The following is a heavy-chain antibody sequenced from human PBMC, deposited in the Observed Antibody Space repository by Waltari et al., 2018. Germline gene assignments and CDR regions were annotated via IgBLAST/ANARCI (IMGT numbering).Heavy chain of an antibody. D-gene: IGHD4-17*01. J-gene: IGHJ5*02. CDR1: GGTFSSYA. V-gene: IGHV1-69*09. Sequence: QVQLVQSGAEVKKPGSSVKVSCKASGGTFSSYAISWVRQAPGQGLEWMGRIIPILGIAKYAQKFQGRVTITADKSTSTAYMGLGSLRSEDTAVYYCARTNDYGEENFDPWGQGTLVTVSS. CDR3: ARTNDYGEENFDP. CDR2: IIPILGIA.